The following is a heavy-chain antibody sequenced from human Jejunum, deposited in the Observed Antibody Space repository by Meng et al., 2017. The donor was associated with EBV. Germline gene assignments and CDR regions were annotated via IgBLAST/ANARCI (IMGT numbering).Heavy chain of an antibody. V-gene: IGHV3-53*01. CDR2: IYSGGST. J-gene: IGHJ4*02. CDR1: RFSVSSNN. CDR3: AGKYGGDS. D-gene: IGHD2-8*01. Sequence: EVELVGSGGGLLEPWGCLSCACAASRFSVSSNNWGRVRQATGKGLDGVSVIYSGGSTYDADAVKSRFTISRNISTNTLYLQMNSLRAEDTAVYYCAGKYGGDSLGQGTLVTVSS.